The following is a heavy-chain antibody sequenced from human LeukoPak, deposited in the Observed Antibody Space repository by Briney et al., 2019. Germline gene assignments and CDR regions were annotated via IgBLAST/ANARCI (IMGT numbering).Heavy chain of an antibody. D-gene: IGHD3-10*01. V-gene: IGHV5-51*01. J-gene: IGHJ1*01. CDR3: ATYAGSYSKYFQH. CDR1: GYIFTNYW. CDR2: IYPGDSDT. Sequence: GESLKISCKGSGYIFTNYWIGWVRQMPGKGLEWMGIIYPGDSDTRYSPSFQGQVTISADKSISTAYLQWSSLKASDTAMYFCATYAGSYSKYFQHWGQGTLVTVSS.